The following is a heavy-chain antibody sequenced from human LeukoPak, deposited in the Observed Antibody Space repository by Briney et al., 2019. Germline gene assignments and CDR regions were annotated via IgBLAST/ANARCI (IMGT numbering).Heavy chain of an antibody. J-gene: IGHJ6*02. V-gene: IGHV1-18*01. CDR1: GYTFTSYG. D-gene: IGHD3-9*01. CDR2: ISAYNGNT. CDR3: ARDHTLRYFDWLLLPYYYYYGMDV. Sequence: ASVKVSCKASGYTFTSYGISWVRQAPGQGLEWMGWISAYNGNTNYAQKLQGRVTMTTDTSTSTAYMELRSLRSDDTAVYYCARDHTLRYFDWLLLPYYYYYGMDVWGQGTTVTVSS.